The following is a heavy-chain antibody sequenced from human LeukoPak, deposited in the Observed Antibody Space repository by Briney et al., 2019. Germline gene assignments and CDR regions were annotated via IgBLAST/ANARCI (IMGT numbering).Heavy chain of an antibody. CDR1: GGSITSYF. J-gene: IGHJ1*01. V-gene: IGHV4-59*12. D-gene: IGHD2-15*01. CDR3: AQLAPYSPAYSQQ. CDR2: IYHSGTT. Sequence: PSETLSVTCTVSGGSITSYFWTWIRQPPGKGLEWIGYIYHSGTTNYNPSLKGRVTISVDTSKTQFSLRLTSVTAADTAVYFCAQLAPYSPAYSQQWGQGTLVTVSS.